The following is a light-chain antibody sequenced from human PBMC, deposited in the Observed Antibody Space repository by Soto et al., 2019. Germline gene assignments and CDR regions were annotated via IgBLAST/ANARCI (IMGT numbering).Light chain of an antibody. V-gene: IGKV1-33*01. CDR3: QQYYNVPLT. CDR1: QDITNN. Sequence: DIQMTQSPSSLSASVGDRVTITCHASQDITNNLNWYQHKPGKAPKVLIYEASNLETGVPSRFSGSGSGTDFTFTISSLQPEDIATYFCQQYYNVPLTFGGGTKVEIK. J-gene: IGKJ4*01. CDR2: EAS.